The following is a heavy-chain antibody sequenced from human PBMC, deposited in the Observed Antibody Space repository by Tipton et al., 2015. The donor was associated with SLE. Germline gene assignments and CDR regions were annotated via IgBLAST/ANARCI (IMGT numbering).Heavy chain of an antibody. J-gene: IGHJ4*02. CDR3: ARGSVVADDY. D-gene: IGHD2-15*01. Sequence: TLSLTCTVSGGSISSYYWAWIRQPAGKGLEWIGRIYTGGYTKYNPSLKSRVTISVDTSKNQLSLKLTSVTAADTAVYYCARGSVVADDYWGQGTLVTVSS. V-gene: IGHV4-4*07. CDR2: IYTGGYT. CDR1: GGSISSYY.